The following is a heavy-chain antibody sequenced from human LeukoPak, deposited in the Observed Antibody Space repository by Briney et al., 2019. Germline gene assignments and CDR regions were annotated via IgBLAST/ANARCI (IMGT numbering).Heavy chain of an antibody. J-gene: IGHJ4*02. V-gene: IGHV4-59*01. D-gene: IGHD3-9*01. CDR1: GGSISSYY. CDR2: IYYSGST. CDR3: AGTFYDILTRLPFPDY. Sequence: SETLSLTCTVSGGSISSYYWSWIRQPPGKGPEWIGYIYYSGSTNYNPSHNSRVTISVDTSKNQYSLKLSSVTAADTAVYYCAGTFYDILTRLPFPDYWGQGTLVTVSS.